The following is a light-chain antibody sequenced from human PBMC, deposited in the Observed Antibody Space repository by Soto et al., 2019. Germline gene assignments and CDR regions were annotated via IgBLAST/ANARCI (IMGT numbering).Light chain of an antibody. Sequence: DIQLTQSPSFLSASVGDRVTITCRASQGIRSYLAWYQQRPGKAPELLIYGASTLRPGGASRFSGSGSGTDFTLTISRLEPEDFALYYCHQYYNSPGTFGQGTRVEIK. V-gene: IGKV1-9*01. J-gene: IGKJ1*01. CDR2: GAS. CDR1: QGIRSY. CDR3: HQYYNSPGT.